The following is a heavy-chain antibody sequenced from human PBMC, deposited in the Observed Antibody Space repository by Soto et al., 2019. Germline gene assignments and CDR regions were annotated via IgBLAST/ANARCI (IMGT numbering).Heavy chain of an antibody. CDR3: ARGSDIDYYYMDV. Sequence: ASVKVSCKASGYTFTGYYMHWVRQAPGQGLEWMGWINPNSGGTNYAQKFQGWVTMTRDTSISTAYMELSSLRSDDTAVYYCARGSDIDYYYMDVWGKGTTVTVSS. CDR2: INPNSGGT. V-gene: IGHV1-2*04. D-gene: IGHD2-15*01. J-gene: IGHJ6*03. CDR1: GYTFTGYY.